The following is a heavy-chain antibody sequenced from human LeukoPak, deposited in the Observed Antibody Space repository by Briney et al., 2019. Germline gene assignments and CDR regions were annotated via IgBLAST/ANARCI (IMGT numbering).Heavy chain of an antibody. CDR3: ARDQEGFDY. Sequence: ASVKVSYKASGYTFTSNYIHWVRQAPGQGLEWMGMIYPRDGSTSYAQKFQGRVTVTRDTSTSTVHMELSGLRSEDTAVYYCARDQEGFDYWGQGTLVTVSS. V-gene: IGHV1-46*01. CDR2: IYPRDGST. J-gene: IGHJ4*02. CDR1: GYTFTSNY.